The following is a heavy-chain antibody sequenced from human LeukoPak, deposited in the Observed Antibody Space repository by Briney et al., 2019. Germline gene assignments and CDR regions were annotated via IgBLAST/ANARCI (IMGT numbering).Heavy chain of an antibody. CDR1: GYSFTSYW. D-gene: IGHD3-10*01. J-gene: IGHJ4*02. CDR2: IYPGDSDT. CDR3: ARRSGTSRWGFDY. Sequence: GESLKISCKGSGYSFTSYWIGWVRQVPGKGLEWMGIIYPGDSDTRYSPSFQGQVIISADKSISTAYLQWSSLKASDTAMYYCARRSGTSRWGFDYWGQGTLVTVSS. V-gene: IGHV5-51*01.